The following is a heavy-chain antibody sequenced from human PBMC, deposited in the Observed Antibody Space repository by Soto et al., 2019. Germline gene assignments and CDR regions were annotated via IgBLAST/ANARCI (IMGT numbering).Heavy chain of an antibody. D-gene: IGHD1-26*01. J-gene: IGHJ6*01. CDR1: GYILTDYY. Sequence: QVQLLQSGAEVKKPGASVKFSCRASGYILTDYYMHWVRQAPGQGLECVAWINPNNGDTKYAQNFQGRGTMTRDTSTSTVYMDLSRLRSDDTAVYYCARSSGSYSYYGMDVWGQGPKVTVSS. CDR2: INPNNGDT. V-gene: IGHV1-2*02. CDR3: ARSSGSYSYYGMDV.